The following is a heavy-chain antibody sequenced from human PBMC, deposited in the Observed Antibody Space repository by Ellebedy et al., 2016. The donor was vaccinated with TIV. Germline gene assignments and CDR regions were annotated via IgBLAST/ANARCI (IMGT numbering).Heavy chain of an antibody. CDR3: ARVSLGRGYYAGLDV. CDR2: IYNSGST. CDR1: GGSVNSGSYY. D-gene: IGHD7-27*01. Sequence: MPSETLSLTCTVSGGSVNSGSYYWTWIRQTPGRGLEWIGYIYNSGSTNYNPSLKSRVTISGGASENQFSLMLRSVAAADTAVYYCARVSLGRGYYAGLDVWGQGTTVTVSS. V-gene: IGHV4-61*01. J-gene: IGHJ6*02.